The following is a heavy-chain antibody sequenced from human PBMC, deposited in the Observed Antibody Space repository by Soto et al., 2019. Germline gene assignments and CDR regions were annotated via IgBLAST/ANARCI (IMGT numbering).Heavy chain of an antibody. Sequence: QVQLVESGGGVVQPGRSLRLSCAASGFTFSSYGMHWVRQAPGKGLEWVAVISYDGSNKYYADSVKGRFTISRDNSKNPLYLQMNSLRAEDTAVYYCAKGEGSFTVTDFDYWGQGTLVTVSS. V-gene: IGHV3-30*18. J-gene: IGHJ4*02. CDR3: AKGEGSFTVTDFDY. D-gene: IGHD4-4*01. CDR2: ISYDGSNK. CDR1: GFTFSSYG.